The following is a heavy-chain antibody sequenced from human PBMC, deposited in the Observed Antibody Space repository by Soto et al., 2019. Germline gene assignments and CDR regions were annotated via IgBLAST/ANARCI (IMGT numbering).Heavy chain of an antibody. D-gene: IGHD3-22*01. V-gene: IGHV3-23*01. Sequence: PGGSLRLSCAVSGFTFRNYAMTWVRQAPGKGLQWVSSLSGAGGSTYYAASVKGRFTISRDNSKTTLYLQMNTLRVEDTAVYFWEKGPQYYYNSSNYYDYGGQGPLFTFSS. CDR2: LSGAGGST. CDR1: GFTFRNYA. CDR3: EKGPQYYYNSSNYYDY. J-gene: IGHJ4*02.